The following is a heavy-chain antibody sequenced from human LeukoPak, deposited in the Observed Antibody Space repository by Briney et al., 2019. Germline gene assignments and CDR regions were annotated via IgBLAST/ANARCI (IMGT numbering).Heavy chain of an antibody. D-gene: IGHD4-11*01. CDR1: GGTFSSYA. J-gene: IGHJ6*03. CDR2: IIPIFGTA. V-gene: IGHV1-69*05. CDR3: ARSFDSNYYYMDV. Sequence: GASVRVSCKASGGTFSSYAISWVRQAPGQGLEWMGGIIPIFGTANYAQKFQGRVTITTDESTSTAYMELSSLRSEDTAVYYCARSFDSNYYYMDVWGKGTTVTVSS.